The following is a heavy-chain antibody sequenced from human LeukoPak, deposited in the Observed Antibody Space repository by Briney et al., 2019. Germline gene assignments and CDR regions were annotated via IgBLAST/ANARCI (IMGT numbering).Heavy chain of an antibody. CDR1: GFTFSSYS. D-gene: IGHD5-18*01. J-gene: IGHJ4*02. V-gene: IGHV3-21*01. CDR2: ISSSSSYI. Sequence: SGGSLRLSCAASGFTFSSYSMNWVRQAPGKGLEWVSAISSSSSYIYYADSVKGRFTISRDNARNSLYLQMNSLRAEDTAMYYCAREGATAAPYWGQGTLVTVSS. CDR3: AREGATAAPY.